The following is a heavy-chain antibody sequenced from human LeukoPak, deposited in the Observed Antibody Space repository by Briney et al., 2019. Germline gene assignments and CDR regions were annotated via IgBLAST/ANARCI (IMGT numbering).Heavy chain of an antibody. CDR2: INSDGSST. Sequence: GGSLRLSCAASGFTFSSYWMHWVRQAPGEGLVWVSRINSDGSSTSYADSVKGRFTISRDNAKNTLYLQMNSLRAEDTAVYYCTVDTAMVDHYWGQGTLVTVSS. V-gene: IGHV3-74*01. CDR1: GFTFSSYW. J-gene: IGHJ4*02. CDR3: TVDTAMVDHY. D-gene: IGHD5-18*01.